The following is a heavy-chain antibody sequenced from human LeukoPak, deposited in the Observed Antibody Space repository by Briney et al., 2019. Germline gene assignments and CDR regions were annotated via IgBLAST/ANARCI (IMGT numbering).Heavy chain of an antibody. CDR2: ISAYNGNT. D-gene: IGHD2-8*01. CDR1: GYTFTNYS. Sequence: ASVKVSCKASGYTFTNYSISWVRQAPGQGLEWMGWISAYNGNTIYAQKVKGRVTMTTDTSTSTAYMELRSLKSDDTAVYYYARASYCTDRSCYSDYWGQGTLVTVSS. V-gene: IGHV1-18*01. J-gene: IGHJ4*02. CDR3: ARASYCTDRSCYSDY.